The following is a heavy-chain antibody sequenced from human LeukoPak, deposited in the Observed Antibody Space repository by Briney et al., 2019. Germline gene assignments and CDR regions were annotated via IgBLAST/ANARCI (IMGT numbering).Heavy chain of an antibody. CDR1: GYTFTSYD. D-gene: IGHD3-3*01. V-gene: IGHV1-8*01. Sequence: ASVKVSCNASGYTFTSYDINWVRQATGQGLEWMGWMNPNSGNTGYAQKFQGRVTMTRNTSISTAYMELSSLRSEDTAVYYCARDRSYDFWSGYSGQAYYYGMDVWGQGTTVTVSS. J-gene: IGHJ6*02. CDR2: MNPNSGNT. CDR3: ARDRSYDFWSGYSGQAYYYGMDV.